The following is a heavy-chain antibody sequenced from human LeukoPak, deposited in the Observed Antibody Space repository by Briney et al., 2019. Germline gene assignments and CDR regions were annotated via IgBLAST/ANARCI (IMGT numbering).Heavy chain of an antibody. CDR3: ARTPAPSRHYYYYYMDV. CDR1: GGTFSSYA. V-gene: IGHV1-69*13. D-gene: IGHD2-2*01. J-gene: IGHJ6*03. CDR2: IIPIFGTA. Sequence: GASVKVSCKASGGTFSSYAISWVRQAPGQRREWRWGIIPIFGTANYAQKFQGRVTITADESTSTAYMELSSLRSEDTAVYYCARTPAPSRHYYYYYMDVWGKGTTVTVSS.